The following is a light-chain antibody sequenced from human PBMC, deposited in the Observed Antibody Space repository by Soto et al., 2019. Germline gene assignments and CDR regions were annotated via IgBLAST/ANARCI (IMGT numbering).Light chain of an antibody. V-gene: IGLV4-69*01. CDR2: LDSDGSH. J-gene: IGLJ2*01. CDR1: SGHSSYA. Sequence: QLVLTQSPSASASLGASVKLTCTLSSGHSSYAIAWHQQQPEKGPRYLMKLDSDGSHTKGDAIPDRFSGSSSGAERYLTISSLQSEDEADYYSQTWGTGIHVVFDGGTKLTVL. CDR3: QTWGTGIHVV.